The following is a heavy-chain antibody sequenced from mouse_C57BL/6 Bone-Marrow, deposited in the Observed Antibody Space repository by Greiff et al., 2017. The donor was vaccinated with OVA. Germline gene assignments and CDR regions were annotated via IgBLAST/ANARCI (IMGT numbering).Heavy chain of an antibody. V-gene: IGHV1-20*01. CDR2: INPYNGDT. CDR3: ARFEYSSITTVVAPYYYAMDY. CDR1: GYSFTGYF. J-gene: IGHJ4*01. Sequence: EVQLQQSGPELVKPGDSVKISCKASGYSFTGYFMNWVMQSHGKSLEWIGRINPYNGDTFYNQKFKGKATLTVDKSSSTAHMELRSLTSEDSAVYYCARFEYSSITTVVAPYYYAMDYWGQGTSVTVSS. D-gene: IGHD1-1*01.